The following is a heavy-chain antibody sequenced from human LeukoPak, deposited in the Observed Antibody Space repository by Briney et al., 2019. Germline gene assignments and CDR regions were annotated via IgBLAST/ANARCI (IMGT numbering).Heavy chain of an antibody. Sequence: SETLSLTCTVSGGSISSYYWSWIRQPPGKGLEWIGYIYYSGSTNYNPSLKSRVTISVDTSKNQFSLKLSSVTVADTAVYYCARDGVGYYDSSGCFDYWGQGTLVTVSS. V-gene: IGHV4-59*01. J-gene: IGHJ4*02. D-gene: IGHD3-22*01. CDR2: IYYSGST. CDR1: GGSISSYY. CDR3: ARDGVGYYDSSGCFDY.